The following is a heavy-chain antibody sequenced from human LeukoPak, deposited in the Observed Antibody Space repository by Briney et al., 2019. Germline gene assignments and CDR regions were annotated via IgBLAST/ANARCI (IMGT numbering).Heavy chain of an antibody. Sequence: MAGGSLRLSCAASGFTFSDYYMSWIRQAPGKGLEWVSYISSSSSYKNYADSVKGRFTISRDNAKNSLYLQMNSLRAEDTAVYYCARHLKLPYGSGSSGAFDIWGQGTMVTVSS. CDR2: ISSSSSYK. V-gene: IGHV3-11*06. D-gene: IGHD3-10*01. CDR1: GFTFSDYY. J-gene: IGHJ3*02. CDR3: ARHLKLPYGSGSSGAFDI.